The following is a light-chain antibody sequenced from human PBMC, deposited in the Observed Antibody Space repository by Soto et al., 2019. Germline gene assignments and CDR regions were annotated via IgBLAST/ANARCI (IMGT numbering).Light chain of an antibody. J-gene: IGKJ2*01. CDR3: QLYDSPSYT. CDR1: QSITSSY. V-gene: IGKV3-20*01. Sequence: EIVLTQSPGTLSLSPGERATLSCRASQSITSSYLAWYQQKPGQAPRLLIYGASRRATDIPDRFSGSGSGTDFTLTISRLEPEDFAVYYCQLYDSPSYTFGQGTKLEI. CDR2: GAS.